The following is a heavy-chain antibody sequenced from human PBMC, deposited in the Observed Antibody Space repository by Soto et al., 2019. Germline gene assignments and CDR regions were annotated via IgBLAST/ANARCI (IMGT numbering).Heavy chain of an antibody. J-gene: IGHJ6*02. D-gene: IGHD6-19*01. Sequence: EVQLLESGGGLVQPGGSLSLSCAASGFTFSSNAMSWVRQAPGKGLEWVSAISGSGGSTYYADSVKGRFTISRDNSKNTLYLQMNSLRAEDTAVYYCAKDLRSGWYYGMDVWGQGTTVTVSS. V-gene: IGHV3-23*01. CDR1: GFTFSSNA. CDR2: ISGSGGST. CDR3: AKDLRSGWYYGMDV.